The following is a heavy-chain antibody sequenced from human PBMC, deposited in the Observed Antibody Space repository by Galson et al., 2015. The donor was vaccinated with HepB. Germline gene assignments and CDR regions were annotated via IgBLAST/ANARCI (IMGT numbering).Heavy chain of an antibody. CDR1: GYTFTSYG. D-gene: IGHD6-13*01. J-gene: IGHJ4*02. CDR2: ISTYNGNT. V-gene: IGHV1-18*01. CDR3: ARAAAGTSDFDY. Sequence: SVKVSCKASGYTFTSYGISWVRQAPGQGLEWMGWISTYNGNTNYAQKLQGRVTMTTDTSTSTAYMELRSLRSDDTAVYYCARAAAGTSDFDYWGQGTLVTVSS.